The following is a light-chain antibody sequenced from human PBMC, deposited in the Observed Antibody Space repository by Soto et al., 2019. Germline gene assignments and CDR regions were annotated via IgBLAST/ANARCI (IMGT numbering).Light chain of an antibody. CDR3: QQRNIWPPVT. V-gene: IGKV3-11*01. J-gene: IGKJ5*01. CDR1: PSVTNF. Sequence: PGDRATLSCRASPSVTNFLAWYQQKPGQAPRLLIYGAFNRATGIPARFSGSGSGTHFTLTISSLEPEDFAVYYCQQRNIWPPVTFGQGTRLEIK. CDR2: GAF.